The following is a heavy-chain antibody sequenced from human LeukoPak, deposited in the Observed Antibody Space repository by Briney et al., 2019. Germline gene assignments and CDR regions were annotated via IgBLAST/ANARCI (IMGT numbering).Heavy chain of an antibody. V-gene: IGHV4-34*01. CDR2: INHSGST. J-gene: IGHJ4*02. Sequence: SETLSLTCAVYGGSFSGYYWSWIRQPPGKGLEWIGEINHSGSTNYNPSLKGRFTISRDNAKNTLYLQMNSLRAEDTAVYYCVRDFMYNTACTGCWGQGTLVTVSS. D-gene: IGHD5-18*01. CDR3: VRDFMYNTACTGC. CDR1: GGSFSGYY.